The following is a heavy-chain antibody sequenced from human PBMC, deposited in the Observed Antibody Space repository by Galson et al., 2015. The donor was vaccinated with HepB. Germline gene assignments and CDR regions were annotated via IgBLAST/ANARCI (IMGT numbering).Heavy chain of an antibody. V-gene: IGHV3-23*01. Sequence: SLRLSCAASGFTFSSYAMSWVRQAPGKGLEWVSAISGSGGSTYYADSVKGRFTISRDNSKNTLYLQMNSLRAEDTAVYYCAKGNSITGTGYGMDAWGQGTTVTVSS. CDR1: GFTFSSYA. CDR3: AKGNSITGTGYGMDA. CDR2: ISGSGGST. J-gene: IGHJ6*02. D-gene: IGHD1-7*01.